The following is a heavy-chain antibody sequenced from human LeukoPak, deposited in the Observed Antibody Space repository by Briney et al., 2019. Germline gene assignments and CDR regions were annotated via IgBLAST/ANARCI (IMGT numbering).Heavy chain of an antibody. D-gene: IGHD2-15*01. CDR3: ARGYCSGGSCFNWFDP. CDR1: GFSLSSSGMR. Sequence: SGPALVKPTQTLTLTCTFSGFSLSSSGMRVSWIRQPPGKALEWLARIDWDDDKFYNTSLKTGLTISKDTSKSQVVLTMTNMDPVDTATYYCARGYCSGGSCFNWFDPWGQGMLVTVSS. CDR2: IDWDDDK. V-gene: IGHV2-70*04. J-gene: IGHJ5*02.